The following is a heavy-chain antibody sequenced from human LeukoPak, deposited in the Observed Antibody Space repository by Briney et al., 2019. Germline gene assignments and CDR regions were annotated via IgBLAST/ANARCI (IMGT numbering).Heavy chain of an antibody. CDR3: ARDIIGPAATIEEDWFDP. D-gene: IGHD2-2*01. CDR1: GGSISSGDYY. J-gene: IGHJ5*02. V-gene: IGHV4-30-4*01. Sequence: SETLSLTCTVSGGSISSGDYYWSWIRQPPGKGLEWIGYIYYSGSTYYNPSLKSRVTISVDTSKNQFSLKLSSVTAADTAVYYCARDIIGPAATIEEDWFDPWGQGTLVTVSS. CDR2: IYYSGST.